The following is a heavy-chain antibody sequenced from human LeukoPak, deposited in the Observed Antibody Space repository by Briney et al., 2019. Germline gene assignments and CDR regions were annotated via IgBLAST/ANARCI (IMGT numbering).Heavy chain of an antibody. J-gene: IGHJ4*02. Sequence: KSSETLSLTCTVSGGSISSYYWSWIRQPPGKGLEWIGNIYYSGSTYYNPSLKSRVTISVDTSKNQFSLKLSSVTAADTAVYYCARLGWGSSWYDFGFDYWGQGTLVTVSS. CDR2: IYYSGST. V-gene: IGHV4-59*04. D-gene: IGHD6-13*01. CDR1: GGSISSYY. CDR3: ARLGWGSSWYDFGFDY.